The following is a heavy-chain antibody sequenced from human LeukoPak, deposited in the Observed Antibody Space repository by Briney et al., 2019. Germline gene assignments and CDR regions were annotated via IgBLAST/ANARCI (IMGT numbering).Heavy chain of an antibody. D-gene: IGHD6-19*01. CDR3: AREDVDITVATSGAFDI. CDR1: GFTFNRFW. J-gene: IGHJ3*02. CDR2: IISDGSST. Sequence: PGGSPRLSCAASGFTFNRFWMHWVRQAPGKGLVWVSRIISDGSSTNYADSVKGRFTISRDNAKNTLYLQMNSLRAEDTALYYCAREDVDITVATSGAFDIWGQGTMVTVSS. V-gene: IGHV3-74*01.